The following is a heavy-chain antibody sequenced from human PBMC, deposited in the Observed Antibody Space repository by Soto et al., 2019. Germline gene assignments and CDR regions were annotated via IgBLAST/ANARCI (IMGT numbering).Heavy chain of an antibody. CDR2: IYHSGST. Sequence: SETLSLTCAVHGGSISSGGYSWSWLRQLPRKGLEIIGYIYHSGSTCYSPSLKSRVTISVDRSKNQFSLKLSSVTAADTAVYYCARGPPLGYWGQGTLVTVSS. V-gene: IGHV4-30-2*01. CDR1: GGSISSGGYS. CDR3: ARGPPLGY. J-gene: IGHJ4*02.